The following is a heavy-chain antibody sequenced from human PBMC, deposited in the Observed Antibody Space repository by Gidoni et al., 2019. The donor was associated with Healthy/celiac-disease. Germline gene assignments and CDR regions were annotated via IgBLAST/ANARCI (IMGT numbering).Heavy chain of an antibody. J-gene: IGHJ4*02. V-gene: IGHV3-23*01. D-gene: IGHD3-3*01. CDR3: AKEPITIFGVVTRNYFDY. CDR2: ISGSGGST. CDR1: GFTFSSYA. Sequence: EVQLLESGGGLVQPGGSLSLSCAAPGFTFSSYALSWVRQAPGKGLEWVSAISGSGGSTYYADSVKGRFTISRDNSKNTLYLQMNSLRAEDTAVYYCAKEPITIFGVVTRNYFDYWGQGTLVTVSS.